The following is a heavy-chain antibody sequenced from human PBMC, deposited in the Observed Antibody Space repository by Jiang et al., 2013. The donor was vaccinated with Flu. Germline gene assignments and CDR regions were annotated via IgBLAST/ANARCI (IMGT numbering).Heavy chain of an antibody. Sequence: VQLVESGGGLVQPGRSPRLSCTPDGFTFGDYAMSWFRQAPGKGLEWLGFIRNKVYGGTTEYAASVKGRFVISRDDSKSVAYLEMSSLKTDDTAVYYCTRVSRYCGGGSCYTHDAFDIWGQGTMVTVSS. CDR1: GFTFGDYA. CDR2: IRNKVYGGTT. J-gene: IGHJ3*02. V-gene: IGHV3-49*03. CDR3: TRVSRYCGGGSCYTHDAFDI. D-gene: IGHD2-15*01.